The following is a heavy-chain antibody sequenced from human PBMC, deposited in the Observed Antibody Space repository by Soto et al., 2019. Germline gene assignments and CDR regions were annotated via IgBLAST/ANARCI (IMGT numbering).Heavy chain of an antibody. V-gene: IGHV4-59*01. CDR1: GASISADY. J-gene: IGHJ6*02. CDR3: ASGEWFLRGYGIDV. CDR2: IYKGGSP. Sequence: QVQLQESGPGLVKPSETLSLTCSVSGASISADYWSWVRPPPGKGLEYLGFIYKGGSPNYNPSLESRVTISADTSQNHVSLKLTSGTAADTAVYYCASGEWFLRGYGIDVWGRGTTVTVS. D-gene: IGHD3-3*01.